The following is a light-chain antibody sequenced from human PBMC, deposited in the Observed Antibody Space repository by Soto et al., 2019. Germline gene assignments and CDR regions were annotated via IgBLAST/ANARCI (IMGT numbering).Light chain of an antibody. J-gene: IGLJ1*01. V-gene: IGLV1-40*01. Sequence: QSVLTQPPSVSGAPGQRVTISCTGSSSNIGAGYNVHWYQQLPGTAPKLLIYSNSNRPSGVPDLFSGSKSGTSASLAITGLQAEDEADYYCQSYDSSLSGYVFGTGTKVTVL. CDR3: QSYDSSLSGYV. CDR2: SNS. CDR1: SSNIGAGYN.